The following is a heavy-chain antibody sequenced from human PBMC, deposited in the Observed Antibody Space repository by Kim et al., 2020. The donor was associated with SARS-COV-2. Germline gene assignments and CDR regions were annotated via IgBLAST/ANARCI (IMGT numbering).Heavy chain of an antibody. D-gene: IGHD4-17*01. CDR3: ARGRPLRNDY. V-gene: IGHV4-34*01. CDR2: INHSGST. CDR1: GGSFSGYY. Sequence: SETLSLTCAVYGGSFSGYYWSWIRQPPGKGLEWIGEINHSGSTNYNPSLKSRVTISVDTSKNQFSLKLSSVTAADTAVYYCARGRPLRNDYWGQGTLVTVSS. J-gene: IGHJ4*02.